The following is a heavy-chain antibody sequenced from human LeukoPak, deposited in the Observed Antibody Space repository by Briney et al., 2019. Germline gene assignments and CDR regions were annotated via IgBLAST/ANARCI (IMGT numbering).Heavy chain of an antibody. J-gene: IGHJ3*02. CDR3: ARDPGYYDSSGYYVPNDAFDI. CDR1: GYTFTSYG. Sequence: ASVKVSCMASGYTFTSYGISWVRQAPGQGLEWMGWISAYNGNTNYAQKLQGRVTMTTDTSTSTAYMELRSLRSDDTAVYYCARDPGYYDSSGYYVPNDAFDIWGQGTMVTVSS. V-gene: IGHV1-18*01. D-gene: IGHD3-22*01. CDR2: ISAYNGNT.